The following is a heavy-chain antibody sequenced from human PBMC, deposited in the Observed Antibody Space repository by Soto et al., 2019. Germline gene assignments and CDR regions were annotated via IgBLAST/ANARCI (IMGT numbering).Heavy chain of an antibody. Sequence: LRLSCAASGFTFSSYEMNWVRQAPGKGLEWVSYISSSGSTIYYADSVKGRFTISRDNAKNSLYLQMNSLRAEDTAVYYCARSPRGYCSGGSCYSSEWASYYYYGMDVWGQGTTVTVSS. CDR2: ISSSGSTI. CDR3: ARSPRGYCSGGSCYSSEWASYYYYGMDV. D-gene: IGHD2-15*01. V-gene: IGHV3-48*03. CDR1: GFTFSSYE. J-gene: IGHJ6*02.